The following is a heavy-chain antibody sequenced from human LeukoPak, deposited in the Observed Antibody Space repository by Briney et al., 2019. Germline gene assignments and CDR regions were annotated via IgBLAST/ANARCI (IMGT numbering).Heavy chain of an antibody. J-gene: IGHJ4*02. D-gene: IGHD2-15*01. Sequence: GASVKVSCKVSGYTLTELSMHWVRQAPGKGLEWMGGFDPEDGETIYAQKFQGRVTMTRNTSISTAYMELSSLRSEDTAVYYCARAYCSGGSCYSGHWGQGTLVTVSS. CDR2: FDPEDGET. CDR1: GYTLTELS. CDR3: ARAYCSGGSCYSGH. V-gene: IGHV1-24*01.